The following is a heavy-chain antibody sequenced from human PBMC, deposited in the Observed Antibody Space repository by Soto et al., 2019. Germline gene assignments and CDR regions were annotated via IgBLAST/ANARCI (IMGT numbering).Heavy chain of an antibody. Sequence: GGSLRLSCAASGFTFSSYGMHWVRQAPGKGLEWVAVIWYDGSNKYYADSVKGRFTISRDNSKNTLYLQMNSLRAEDTAVYYCARDARSSSESVLAFYFDYWGQGTLVTVSS. CDR3: ARDARSSSESVLAFYFDY. J-gene: IGHJ4*02. V-gene: IGHV3-33*01. CDR2: IWYDGSNK. CDR1: GFTFSSYG. D-gene: IGHD6-13*01.